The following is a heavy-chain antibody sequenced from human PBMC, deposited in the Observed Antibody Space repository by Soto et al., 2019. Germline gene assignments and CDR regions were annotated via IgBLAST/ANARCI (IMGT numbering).Heavy chain of an antibody. Sequence: SVKVSCKASGGTFSSYTISWVRQAPGQGLEWMGRIIPILGIANYAQKFQGRVTITADKSTSTAYMELSSLRSEDTAVYYCASSIAAAGRGDVFDIRGQGSTVTVSS. CDR2: IIPILGIA. CDR1: GGTFSSYT. J-gene: IGHJ3*02. D-gene: IGHD6-13*01. CDR3: ASSIAAAGRGDVFDI. V-gene: IGHV1-69*02.